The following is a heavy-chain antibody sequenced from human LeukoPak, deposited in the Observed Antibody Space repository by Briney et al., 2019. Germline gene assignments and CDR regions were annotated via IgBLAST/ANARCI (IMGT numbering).Heavy chain of an antibody. V-gene: IGHV3-23*01. CDR2: TSDRGDYT. CDR3: ARKAQYNGHYPLDY. D-gene: IGHD1-7*01. CDR1: GFTFTSYS. J-gene: IGHJ4*02. Sequence: GGSLRLSCAASGFTFTSYSMSWVRQAPGKGLEWVSGTSDRGDYTYYADSVKGRFTISRDSSKNTLFLQMSSLRAEDTALYFCARKAQYNGHYPLDYWGQGTLVTVSS.